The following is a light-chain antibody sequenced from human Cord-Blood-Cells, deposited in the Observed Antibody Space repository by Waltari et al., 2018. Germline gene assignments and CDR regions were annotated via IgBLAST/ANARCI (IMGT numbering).Light chain of an antibody. J-gene: IGLJ2*01. CDR2: EGS. V-gene: IGLV2-23*01. Sequence: QSALTQPASVSGSPGQSITISCTGTSSDVGSYNLVSWYQQHPGKATKLMIYEGSKRPAGVSNRISGSKSGNTASLTSSGLQAEDEADYYCCSYAGSSYVVFGGGTKLTVL. CDR3: CSYAGSSYVV. CDR1: SSDVGSYNL.